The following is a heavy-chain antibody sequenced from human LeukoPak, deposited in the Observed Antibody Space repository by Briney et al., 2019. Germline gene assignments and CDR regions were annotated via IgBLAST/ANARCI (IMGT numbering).Heavy chain of an antibody. D-gene: IGHD6-13*01. CDR1: GYSFTSYW. J-gene: IGHJ5*02. V-gene: IGHV5-51*01. CDR2: IYPGDSDT. CDR3: ARARAPYSRLCSGFDP. Sequence: KAGESLQISCQGSGYSFTSYWIGWVRPLPGKGLEWMGIIYPGDSDTRYSPSFQGQVTISADKSISTAYLQWSSLKASDTAMYYCARARAPYSRLCSGFDPWGQGTLVTVSS.